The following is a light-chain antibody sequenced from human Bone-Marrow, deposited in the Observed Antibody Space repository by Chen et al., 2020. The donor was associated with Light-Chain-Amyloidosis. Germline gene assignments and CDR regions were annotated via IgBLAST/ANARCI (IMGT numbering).Light chain of an antibody. V-gene: IGLV2-8*01. CDR3: SSYLGNNNWV. Sequence: QSALTQPPSASGSPGQSVTISCTGASSDVGGYTFVSWYQQHPGKAPKLMIHEVGKRPSGVPDRFSGSKSGNTASLTVSGLQAEDVADYYCSSYLGNNNWVFGGGTKLTVL. CDR2: EVG. J-gene: IGLJ3*02. CDR1: SSDVGGYTF.